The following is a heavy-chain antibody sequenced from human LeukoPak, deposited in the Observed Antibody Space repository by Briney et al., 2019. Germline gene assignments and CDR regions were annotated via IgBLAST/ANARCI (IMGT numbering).Heavy chain of an antibody. V-gene: IGHV4-59*11. D-gene: IGHD1-26*01. CDR2: IYYSGST. Sequence: PSETLSLTCSVSGGPITSHYWSWIRQPPGKGLEWIGYIYYSGSTNYNPSLKSRVTISVDTSKNQFSLKLSSVTAADTAVYYCAREGIVGDTPAAYFDYWGQGTLVTVSS. CDR3: AREGIVGDTPAAYFDY. CDR1: GGPITSHY. J-gene: IGHJ4*02.